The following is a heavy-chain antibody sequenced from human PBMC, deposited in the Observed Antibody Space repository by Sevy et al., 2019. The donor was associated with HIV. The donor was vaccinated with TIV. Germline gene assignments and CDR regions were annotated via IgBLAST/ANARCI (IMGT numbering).Heavy chain of an antibody. CDR3: AISPGHCSGGSCSFDY. Sequence: SETLSLTCTVSGGSVSSGSYCWSWIRQPPGKGLEWSGYIYYSGSTNYNSSLKSQVTISVDTSKNQFPLKLSSVTAAATAASYCAISPGHCSGGSCSFDYWGQGTLVTVSS. CDR2: IYYSGST. CDR1: GGSVSSGSYC. V-gene: IGHV4-61*01. J-gene: IGHJ4*02. D-gene: IGHD2-15*01.